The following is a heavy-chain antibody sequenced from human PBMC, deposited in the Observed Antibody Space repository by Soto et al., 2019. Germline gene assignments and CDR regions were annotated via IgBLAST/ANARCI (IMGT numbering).Heavy chain of an antibody. Sequence: KTSETLSLTCTVSGGSISSSSYYWGWIRQPPGKGLEWIGSIYYSGSTYYNPSLKSRVTISVDTSKNQFSLKLSSVTAADTAVYYCASSYDYGMDVWGQGTTVTVSS. V-gene: IGHV4-39*01. CDR3: ASSYDYGMDV. J-gene: IGHJ6*02. CDR1: GGSISSSSYY. CDR2: IYYSGST.